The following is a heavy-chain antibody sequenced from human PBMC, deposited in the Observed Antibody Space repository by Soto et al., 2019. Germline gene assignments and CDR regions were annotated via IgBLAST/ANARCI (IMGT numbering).Heavy chain of an antibody. J-gene: IGHJ4*02. CDR1: GFPFSTYS. CDR3: AREYVTGQYNVIGY. D-gene: IGHD1-1*01. CDR2: LSYDVRNK. Sequence: QVQLVESGGGVVQPGRSLTLSCAASGFPFSTYSMHWVRQAPGKGLEWVAVLSYDVRNKFYADSVKGRFTISRDNAKNTLHLQMNSLRTVDTAVYYCAREYVTGQYNVIGYWGQGTLVTVSS. V-gene: IGHV3-30*04.